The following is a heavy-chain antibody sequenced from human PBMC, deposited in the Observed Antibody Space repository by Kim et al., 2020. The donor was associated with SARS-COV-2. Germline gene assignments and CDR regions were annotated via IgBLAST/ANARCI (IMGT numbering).Heavy chain of an antibody. Sequence: SETMSLTCTVYGGSFSGSYWSWIRQPPGKGLEWIGEINHSGGTNNNPSLKSRVTISVDTSKNQFSLKLNSVTAADTAVYYCASSGIFGEYMDVWGKGTTVTVSS. CDR2: INHSGGT. CDR1: GGSFSGSY. D-gene: IGHD3-3*01. J-gene: IGHJ6*03. CDR3: ASSGIFGEYMDV. V-gene: IGHV4-34*01.